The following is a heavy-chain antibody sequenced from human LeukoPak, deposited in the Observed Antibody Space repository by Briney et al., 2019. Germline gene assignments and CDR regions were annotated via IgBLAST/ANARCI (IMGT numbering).Heavy chain of an antibody. V-gene: IGHV3-11*04. J-gene: IGHJ4*02. D-gene: IGHD5-12*01. CDR1: GFTFSDYY. CDR3: ASPYSGYDLVFDY. Sequence: GGSLRLSCAASGFTFSDYYMSWIRQAPGKGLEWGSYISSSGSTIYYADSVKGRFTISRDNAKNSLYLQMNSLRAEDTAVYYCASPYSGYDLVFDYWGQGTLVTVSS. CDR2: ISSSGSTI.